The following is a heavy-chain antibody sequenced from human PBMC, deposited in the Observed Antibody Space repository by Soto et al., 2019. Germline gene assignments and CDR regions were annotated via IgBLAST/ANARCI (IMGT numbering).Heavy chain of an antibody. J-gene: IGHJ6*02. CDR1: GGSISCGTYY. Sequence: QVQLQESGPGLVKPSQTLSLTCTVSGGSISCGTYYWSWIRQHPGKGLEWIGYIYYSGSTYYNPSLKSRVTISVDTSNNQFSLRLSFVTAADTAVYYCARAALVPEGLYYYYHGIDVWGPGTTVTVSS. D-gene: IGHD2-2*01. CDR3: ARAALVPEGLYYYYHGIDV. CDR2: IYYSGST. V-gene: IGHV4-31*03.